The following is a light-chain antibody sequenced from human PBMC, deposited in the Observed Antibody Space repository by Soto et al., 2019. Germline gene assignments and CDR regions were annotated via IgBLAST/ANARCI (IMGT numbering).Light chain of an antibody. V-gene: IGKV3-20*01. CDR2: GAS. CDR3: QQYGSSPPWT. Sequence: EIVLTQSPGTLSLSPGERATLSCRASQSVSSSFLAWYQQKPGQAPRLLIYGASSRATGLPDRFSGSGSGAEFTLTISRLEPEDFAVYYCQQYGSSPPWTFGQGTKVEIK. CDR1: QSVSSSF. J-gene: IGKJ1*01.